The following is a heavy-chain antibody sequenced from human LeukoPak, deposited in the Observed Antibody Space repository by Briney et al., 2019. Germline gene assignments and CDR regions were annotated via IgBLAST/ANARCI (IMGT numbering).Heavy chain of an antibody. Sequence: GGSLRLSCAASGFTFSNAWMSWVRQAPGKGVEWVGRIKSKTDGGTTDYAAPVKGRFTISRDDSKNTLYLQMNSLKTEDTAVYYCTTELYDFWSGYYEYFDYWGQGTLVTVSS. CDR1: GFTFSNAW. CDR2: IKSKTDGGTT. CDR3: TTELYDFWSGYYEYFDY. D-gene: IGHD3-3*01. J-gene: IGHJ4*02. V-gene: IGHV3-15*01.